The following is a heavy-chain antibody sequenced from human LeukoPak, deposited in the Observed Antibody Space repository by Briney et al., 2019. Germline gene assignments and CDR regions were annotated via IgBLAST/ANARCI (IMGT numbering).Heavy chain of an antibody. J-gene: IGHJ4*02. CDR2: ISAYNGNT. CDR3: ARDVAYFSSTSCYLPDY. CDR1: GYTFTSYG. D-gene: IGHD2-2*01. V-gene: IGHV1-18*01. Sequence: GASVKVSCKASGYTFTSYGIRWVRQAPGQGLEWMGWISAYNGNTNYAQKLQGRVTMTTDTSTSTAYMELRSLRSDDAAVYDCARDVAYFSSTSCYLPDYWGQGTLVTVSS.